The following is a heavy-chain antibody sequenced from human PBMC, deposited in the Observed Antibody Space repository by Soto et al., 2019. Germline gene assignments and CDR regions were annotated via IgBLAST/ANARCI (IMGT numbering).Heavy chain of an antibody. V-gene: IGHV3-48*02. CDR3: AREGGATAFDY. D-gene: IGHD1-26*01. J-gene: IGHJ4*02. Sequence: GWSLRLCCAASGFTFSSYSMKWVRQAPGKGLGWVSYISSSSTIYYADSVKGRFTISRDNAKNSLYLQMNSLRDEDTAVYYCAREGGATAFDYWGQGTLVTVSS. CDR1: GFTFSSYS. CDR2: ISSSSTI.